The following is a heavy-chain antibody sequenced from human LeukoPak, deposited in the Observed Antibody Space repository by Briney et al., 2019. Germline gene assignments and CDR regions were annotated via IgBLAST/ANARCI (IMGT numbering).Heavy chain of an antibody. CDR1: GYTFTSYG. CDR2: ISGSGGST. J-gene: IGHJ5*02. V-gene: IGHV3-23*01. Sequence: GASVKVSCKASGYTFTSYGMSWVRQAPGKGLEWVSAISGSGGSTYYADSVKGRFTISRDNSKNTLYLQMNSLRAEDTAVYYCARDLDWGAFDAWGQGTLVTVSS. CDR3: ARDLDWGAFDA. D-gene: IGHD3-9*01.